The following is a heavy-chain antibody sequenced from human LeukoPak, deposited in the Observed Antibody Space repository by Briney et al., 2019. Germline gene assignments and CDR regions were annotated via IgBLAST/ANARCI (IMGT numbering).Heavy chain of an antibody. J-gene: IGHJ4*02. Sequence: GGSLRLSCAASEFTFSNYWMSWVRQAPGKGLEWVANIKEDGSEKYYVDSVKGRFTISRDNAKNSLYLQMNSLRAEDTALYYCARDLGVIVYPSDYWGQGTLVTVSS. CDR3: ARDLGVIVYPSDY. CDR2: IKEDGSEK. CDR1: EFTFSNYW. D-gene: IGHD3-16*02. V-gene: IGHV3-7*01.